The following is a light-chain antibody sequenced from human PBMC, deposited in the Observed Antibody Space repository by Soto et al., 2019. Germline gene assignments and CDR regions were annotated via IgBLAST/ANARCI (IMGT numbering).Light chain of an antibody. V-gene: IGLV3-27*01. Sequence: SYELTQPSSVSVSPGQTARITCSGDVLAKKYARWFQQKPGQAPVLVIYKDCERPSGIPERFSGSTSGTTVTLTISGAQVEDEADYYCYSAADNSLEVFGGGTKLTVL. CDR2: KDC. J-gene: IGLJ2*01. CDR3: YSAADNSLEV. CDR1: VLAKKY.